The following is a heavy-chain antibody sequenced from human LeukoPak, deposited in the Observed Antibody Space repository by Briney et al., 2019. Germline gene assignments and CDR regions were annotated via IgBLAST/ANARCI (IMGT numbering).Heavy chain of an antibody. V-gene: IGHV1-18*01. CDR3: ARVSNRRYCSSTSCFFMFDP. Sequence: ASVKVSCKASGYTFTSYGICWVRQAPGQGLEWMGWISAYNGNTNYAQKLQGRVTMTTDTSTSTAYMELRSLRSDDTAVYYCARVSNRRYCSSTSCFFMFDPWGQGTLVTVSS. CDR2: ISAYNGNT. CDR1: GYTFTSYG. J-gene: IGHJ5*02. D-gene: IGHD2-2*01.